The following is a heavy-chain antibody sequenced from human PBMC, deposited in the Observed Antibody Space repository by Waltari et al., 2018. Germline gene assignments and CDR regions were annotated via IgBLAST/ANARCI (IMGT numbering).Heavy chain of an antibody. CDR1: GGSLSSYY. J-gene: IGHJ4*02. CDR3: ARVGGIAAAGTIDY. Sequence: QVQLQESGPGLVQPSETLSLTCTVSGGSLSSYYWSWIRQPAGKGLEWIGRIYTSGSTNYNPSLKSRVTMSVDTSKNQFSLKLSSVTAADTAVYYCARVGGIAAAGTIDYWGQGTLVTVSS. V-gene: IGHV4-4*07. CDR2: IYTSGST. D-gene: IGHD6-13*01.